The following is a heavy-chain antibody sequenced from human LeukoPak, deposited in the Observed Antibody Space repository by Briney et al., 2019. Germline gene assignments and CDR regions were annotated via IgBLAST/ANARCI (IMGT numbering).Heavy chain of an antibody. D-gene: IGHD6-13*01. CDR2: IHYRGTT. CDR1: AGSISSYY. Sequence: SETLSLTCTVSAGSISSYYWSWIRQPPGKGLEWIGYIHYRGTTTYNPSLKSRVTISVDTSKKQFSLKLSSVTAADTAVYYYARDQTWGRTAAGLFDYWGQGTLVTVSS. CDR3: ARDQTWGRTAAGLFDY. J-gene: IGHJ4*02. V-gene: IGHV4-59*01.